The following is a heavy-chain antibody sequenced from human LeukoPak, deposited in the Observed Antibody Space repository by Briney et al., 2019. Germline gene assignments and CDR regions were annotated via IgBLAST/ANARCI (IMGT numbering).Heavy chain of an antibody. CDR3: ARDSIASRPGWFDP. CDR2: ISPYNGNT. V-gene: IGHV1-18*01. Sequence: ASVKVSCKASGYTFTSYGINWVRQAPGQGLEWMGWISPYNGNTKYAEKVQGRVTMTTDTSTSTAYMELRSLRSDDTAVYYCARDSIASRPGWFDPWGQGTLVTVSS. J-gene: IGHJ5*02. D-gene: IGHD6-6*01. CDR1: GYTFTSYG.